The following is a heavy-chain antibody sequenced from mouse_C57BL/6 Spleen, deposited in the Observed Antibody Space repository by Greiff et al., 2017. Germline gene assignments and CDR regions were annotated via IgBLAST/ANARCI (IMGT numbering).Heavy chain of an antibody. CDR1: GFTFSNYW. V-gene: IGHV6-3*01. Sequence: EVKVEESGGGLVQPGGSMTLSCVASGFTFSNYWMNWVRQSPGKGLEWVAQIRLKSDNYATHYAESVKGRFTISRDDSKSSVYLQMNNLRAEDTGIYYCTGSYCFDYWGQGTTLTVSS. J-gene: IGHJ2*01. CDR3: TGSYCFDY. D-gene: IGHD1-1*01. CDR2: IRLKSDNYAT.